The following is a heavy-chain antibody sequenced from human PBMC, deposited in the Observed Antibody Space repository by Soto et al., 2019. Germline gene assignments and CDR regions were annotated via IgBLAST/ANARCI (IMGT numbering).Heavy chain of an antibody. V-gene: IGHV1-8*01. CDR3: ARGSGSSGWYYYYGMDV. Sequence: QVQLVQSGAEVKKPGASVKVSCKASGYTFTSYDINWVRQATGQGLEWMGWMNPNSGNTGYAQKFQGRVTMTRNTSISTAYMELSSLRSEDTAVYYCARGSGSSGWYYYYGMDVWGQGTTVTVSS. D-gene: IGHD6-19*01. CDR2: MNPNSGNT. CDR1: GYTFTSYD. J-gene: IGHJ6*02.